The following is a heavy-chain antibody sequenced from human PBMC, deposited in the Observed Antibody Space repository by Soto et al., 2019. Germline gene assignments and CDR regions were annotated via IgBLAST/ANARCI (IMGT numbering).Heavy chain of an antibody. Sequence: ASVKVSCKASGYTFTSYGISWVRQAPGQGLEWMGWISAYNGNTNYAQKLQGRVTMTTDTSPSTAYMELRSLRSDDTAVYYCARPITIFGVVIERFDPWGQGTLVTVSS. V-gene: IGHV1-18*01. CDR2: ISAYNGNT. J-gene: IGHJ5*02. CDR3: ARPITIFGVVIERFDP. CDR1: GYTFTSYG. D-gene: IGHD3-3*01.